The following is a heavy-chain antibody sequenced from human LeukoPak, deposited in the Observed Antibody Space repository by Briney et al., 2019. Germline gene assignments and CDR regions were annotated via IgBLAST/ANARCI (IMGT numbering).Heavy chain of an antibody. Sequence: ASVKVSCKVSGYTLTELSMHWVRQAPGKGLEWMGGFDPEDGETIYAQKFQGRVTMTEDTSTDTAYMELSSLRSEDTAVYYCATVTYYYGSGSLGYFDYWGQGTLVTVSS. CDR1: GYTLTELS. J-gene: IGHJ4*02. CDR2: FDPEDGET. D-gene: IGHD3-10*01. V-gene: IGHV1-24*01. CDR3: ATVTYYYGSGSLGYFDY.